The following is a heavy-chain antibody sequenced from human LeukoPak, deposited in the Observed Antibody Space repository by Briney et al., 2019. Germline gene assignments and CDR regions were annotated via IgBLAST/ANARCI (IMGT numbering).Heavy chain of an antibody. J-gene: IGHJ4*02. CDR3: ARGADFWSGLGNE. CDR2: IIPIFGTA. CDR1: GGTFSSYA. V-gene: IGHV1-69*05. D-gene: IGHD3-3*01. Sequence: SVKVSCKASGGTFSSYAISWVRQAPGQGLEWMGGIIPIFGTANYAQKFQGRVTITTDESTSTAYMELSSLRSEDTAVYYCARGADFWSGLGNEWGQGTLVTVSS.